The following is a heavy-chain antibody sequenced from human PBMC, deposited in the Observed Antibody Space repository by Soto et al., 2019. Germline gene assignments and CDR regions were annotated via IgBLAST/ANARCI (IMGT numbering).Heavy chain of an antibody. Sequence: GASVKVSCKASGGTLSRYAISWVRQAPGQGLEWMGGIIPTFGTANYAQKLQGRVTMTTDTSTSTAYMELRSLRSDDTAVYYCARDRKYYDSSGYDAFDIWGQGTMVTVSS. CDR1: GGTLSRYA. D-gene: IGHD3-22*01. CDR2: IIPTFGTA. V-gene: IGHV1-69*05. CDR3: ARDRKYYDSSGYDAFDI. J-gene: IGHJ3*02.